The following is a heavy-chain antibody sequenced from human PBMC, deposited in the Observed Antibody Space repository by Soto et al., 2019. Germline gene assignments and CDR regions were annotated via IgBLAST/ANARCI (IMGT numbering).Heavy chain of an antibody. Sequence: GGSLRLSCAASGFTFSSYAMSWVRQAPGKGLEWVSAISGSGGSTYYADSVKGRFTISRDNSKNTLYLQMNSLRAEDTAVYYCAKVTSDDYGDTAAAFDIWGQGTMVTVSS. V-gene: IGHV3-23*01. CDR3: AKVTSDDYGDTAAAFDI. CDR1: GFTFSSYA. J-gene: IGHJ3*02. CDR2: ISGSGGST. D-gene: IGHD4-17*01.